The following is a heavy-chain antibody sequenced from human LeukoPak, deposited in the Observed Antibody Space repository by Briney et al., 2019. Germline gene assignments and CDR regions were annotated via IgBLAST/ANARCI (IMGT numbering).Heavy chain of an antibody. D-gene: IGHD3-3*01. CDR1: GGSFSGYY. J-gene: IGHJ4*02. V-gene: IGHV4-34*01. Sequence: SETLSLTCAVYGGSFSGYYWSWIRQPPGKGLEWIEEINHSGSTNYNPSLKSRVTISVDTSKNQFSLKLSSVTAADTAVCYCARGGRFLGYYDFWSGYSNFDYWGQGTLVTVSS. CDR3: ARGGRFLGYYDFWSGYSNFDY. CDR2: INHSGST.